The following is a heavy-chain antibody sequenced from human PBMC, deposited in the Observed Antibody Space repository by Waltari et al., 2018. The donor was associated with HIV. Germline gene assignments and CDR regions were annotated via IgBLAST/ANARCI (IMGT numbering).Heavy chain of an antibody. CDR3: AREGTGTTWGFDY. CDR1: GFTFSSYS. V-gene: IGHV3-21*01. J-gene: IGHJ4*02. D-gene: IGHD1-1*01. Sequence: EVQLVESGGGLVKPGGSLRLSCAASGFTFSSYSMNWVRQAPGKVLEWVSSISSSSSYIYYADSVKGRFTISRDNAKNSLYLQMNSLRAEDTAVYYCAREGTGTTWGFDYWGQGTLVTVSS. CDR2: ISSSSSYI.